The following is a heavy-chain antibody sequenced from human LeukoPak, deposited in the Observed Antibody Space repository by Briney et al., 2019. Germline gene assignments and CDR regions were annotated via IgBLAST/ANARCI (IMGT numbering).Heavy chain of an antibody. V-gene: IGHV3-23*01. J-gene: IGHJ3*01. CDR2: ISGSGGST. Sequence: GGSLRLSCAASGFTFSTYAMSWVRQAPGKGLEWVSAISGSGGSTYYADSVKGRFTISRDTSENTLSLEMSSLTVEDTAVYYCAREGYSSGRAGIFDLWGPGTTVTVSS. D-gene: IGHD6-19*01. CDR1: GFTFSTYA. CDR3: AREGYSSGRAGIFDL.